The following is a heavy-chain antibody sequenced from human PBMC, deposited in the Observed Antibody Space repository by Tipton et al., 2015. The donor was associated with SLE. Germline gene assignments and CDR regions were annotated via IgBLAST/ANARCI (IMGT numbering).Heavy chain of an antibody. Sequence: TLSLTCSVSGNSIYNGFYWGWIRQSPGKGLEWIGSIYRSGTAYYNPSLKSRVTMSVDTSKNQFSLKLSSVTVADTAVYYCAKDYNHDNADYNWGQGTLVIVSS. J-gene: IGHJ4*02. CDR2: IYRSGTA. CDR1: GNSIYNGFY. D-gene: IGHD4-17*01. V-gene: IGHV4-38-2*02. CDR3: AKDYNHDNADYN.